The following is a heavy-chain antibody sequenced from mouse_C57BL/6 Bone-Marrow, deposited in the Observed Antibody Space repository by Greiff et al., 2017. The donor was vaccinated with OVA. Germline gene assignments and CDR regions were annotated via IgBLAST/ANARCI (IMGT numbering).Heavy chain of an antibody. J-gene: IGHJ2*01. CDR1: GYTFTDYY. CDR3: ARFHITTAYYFDY. Sequence: VQLQQSGPVLVKPGASVKMSCKASGYTFTDYYMNWVKQSHGKSLEWIGVINPYNGGTSYNQKFKGKATLTVDKSSSTAYMELNSLTSEDSAVYYCARFHITTAYYFDYWGQGTTLTVSS. CDR2: INPYNGGT. V-gene: IGHV1-19*01. D-gene: IGHD1-1*01.